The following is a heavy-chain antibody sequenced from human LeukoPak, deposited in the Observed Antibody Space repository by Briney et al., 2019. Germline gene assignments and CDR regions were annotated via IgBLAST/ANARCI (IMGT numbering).Heavy chain of an antibody. Sequence: SVKVSCKASGGTFSSYAISWVRQAPGQGLEWMGGIIPIFGTANYAQKFQGRVTITADESTSTAYMELSSLRSEDTAVYYCARDLKGIFGVPQGGWYYMDVWGKGTTVTVS. V-gene: IGHV1-69*13. CDR3: ARDLKGIFGVPQGGWYYMDV. J-gene: IGHJ6*03. CDR1: GGTFSSYA. CDR2: IIPIFGTA. D-gene: IGHD3-3*01.